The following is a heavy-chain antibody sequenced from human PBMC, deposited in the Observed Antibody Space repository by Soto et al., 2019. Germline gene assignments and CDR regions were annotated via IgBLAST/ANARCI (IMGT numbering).Heavy chain of an antibody. CDR1: GYTFTSYD. J-gene: IGHJ6*02. CDR3: ARLNGYCVSTNCHGYYGMDV. D-gene: IGHD2-2*03. V-gene: IGHV1-8*01. CDR2: MNPNSGNT. Sequence: ASVKVSCKASGYTFTSYDINWVRQATGQGLERMGWMNPNSGNTGYAQKFQGRVTMTRNTSISTAYMELSSLRSEDTAVYYCARLNGYCVSTNCHGYYGMDVWGQGTTVTVSS.